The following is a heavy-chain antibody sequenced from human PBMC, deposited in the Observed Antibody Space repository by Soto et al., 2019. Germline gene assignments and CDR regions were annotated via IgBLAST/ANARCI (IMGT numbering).Heavy chain of an antibody. J-gene: IGHJ4*02. V-gene: IGHV3-21*01. CDR1: GFTFSSYS. CDR3: ARGIRGYSYGCVDY. CDR2: ISSSSSYI. D-gene: IGHD5-18*01. Sequence: GGSLRLSCAASGFTFSSYSMNWVRQAPGKGLEWVSSISSSSSYIYYADSVKGRFTISRDNAKNSLYLQMNRLRAEDTAVYYCARGIRGYSYGCVDYWGQGTLVTVSS.